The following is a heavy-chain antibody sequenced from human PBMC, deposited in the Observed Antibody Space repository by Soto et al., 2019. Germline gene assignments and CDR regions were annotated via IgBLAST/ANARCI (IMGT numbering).Heavy chain of an antibody. V-gene: IGHV3-9*01. J-gene: IGHJ5*01. CDR1: GFTFDDYA. CDR2: ISWNSGSI. CDR3: AKAQFPYNWNRVWFES. Sequence: EVQLVESGGGLLQPGRSLRLSCAASGFTFDDYAMHWVRQAPGKGLEWVSGISWNSGSIAYADSVKGRFTISRDNAKTSLYLQMNSLRVEDTALYYCAKAQFPYNWNRVWFESWGQGTLVTVSS. D-gene: IGHD1-20*01.